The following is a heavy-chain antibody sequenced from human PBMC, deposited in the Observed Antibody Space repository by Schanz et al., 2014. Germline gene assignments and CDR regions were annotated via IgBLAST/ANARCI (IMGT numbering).Heavy chain of an antibody. J-gene: IGHJ4*02. D-gene: IGHD6-19*01. CDR2: SRNKGHSYTS. Sequence: VQLVESGGGVVRPGRSLRLSCATSGFTFSRFGMHWVRQAPGKGPEWVGHSRNKGHSYTSEYAASVKGRFTISRDESESSLYLQMDSLKTEDTAVYYCARDPNTSAWLPYFDTWGQGTLVTVSS. CDR3: ARDPNTSAWLPYFDT. V-gene: IGHV3-72*01. CDR1: GFTFSRFG.